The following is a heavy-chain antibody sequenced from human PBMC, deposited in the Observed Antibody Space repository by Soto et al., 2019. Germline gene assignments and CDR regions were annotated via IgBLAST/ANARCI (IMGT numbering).Heavy chain of an antibody. CDR1: GGSISSSSYY. CDR2: IYYSGST. CDR3: ARQAPSTSGGYGWRN. J-gene: IGHJ4*02. Sequence: QLQLQESGPGLVKPSETLSLTCTVSGGSISSSSYYWGWIRQPPGKGLEWIGSIYYSGSTYYNPSLKSRGTITVDPPKPQVSLRLSSVTAADTSVYYCARQAPSTSGGYGWRNWGQGTLVPVSS. D-gene: IGHD6-19*01. V-gene: IGHV4-39*01.